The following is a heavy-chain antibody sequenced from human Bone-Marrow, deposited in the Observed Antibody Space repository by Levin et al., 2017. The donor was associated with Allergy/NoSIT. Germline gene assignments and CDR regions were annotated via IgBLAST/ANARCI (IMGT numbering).Heavy chain of an antibody. J-gene: IGHJ4*02. CDR1: GYTLGSYG. CDR3: ARDGRQRYSSGWYFAY. D-gene: IGHD6-19*01. V-gene: IGHV7-4-1*02. CDR2: IDTNTGNP. Sequence: RASVKVSCKASGYTLGSYGLNWVRQAPGQGLEWMGWIDTNTGNPTYAQGFSGRFVFSLDISVSTAYLQINGLEADDTAVYYCARDGRQRYSSGWYFAYWGQGTLVTVSS.